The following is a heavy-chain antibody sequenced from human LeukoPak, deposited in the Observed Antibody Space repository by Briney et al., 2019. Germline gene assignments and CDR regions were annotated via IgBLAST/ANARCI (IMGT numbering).Heavy chain of an antibody. Sequence: PGGSLRLSCAASGFTFSSYSMNWVRQAPGKGLEWVSSISSSSSYIYYADSVKGRFTVSRDNAKNSLYLQMNSLRAEDTAVYYCARGPAWFGELFFAFDIWGQGTMVTVSS. J-gene: IGHJ3*02. V-gene: IGHV3-21*01. CDR2: ISSSSSYI. D-gene: IGHD3-10*01. CDR3: ARGPAWFGELFFAFDI. CDR1: GFTFSSYS.